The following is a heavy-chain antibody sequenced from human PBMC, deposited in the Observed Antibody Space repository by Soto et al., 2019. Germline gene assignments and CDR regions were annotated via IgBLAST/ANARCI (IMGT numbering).Heavy chain of an antibody. CDR1: GFTFSDNL. V-gene: IGHV1-3*01. Sequence: QVQLVQSGAEVRKPGASVNISCRASGFTFSDNLINWVRQAPGQSLEWVGWSNPDNGNTGYSQTFQGRVTISRHSSASIGYVEVTDLASEDTAVYYCARDILSVGPRANDAFDVGGQGTVVIVSS. CDR2: SNPDNGNT. D-gene: IGHD2-8*02. J-gene: IGHJ3*01. CDR3: ARDILSVGPRANDAFDV.